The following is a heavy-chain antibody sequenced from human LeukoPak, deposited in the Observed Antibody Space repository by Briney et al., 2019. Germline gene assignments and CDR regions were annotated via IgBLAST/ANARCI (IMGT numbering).Heavy chain of an antibody. V-gene: IGHV1-2*02. D-gene: IGHD3-9*01. Sequence: ASVKVSCKASGYTFTGYYMHWVRQAPGQGLEWMGWINPNSGGTNYAQKFQGRVTITRNTSISTAYMELSSLRSEDTAVYYCAVGDILTGYCHYWGQGTLVTVSS. CDR2: INPNSGGT. CDR1: GYTFTGYY. J-gene: IGHJ4*02. CDR3: AVGDILTGYCHY.